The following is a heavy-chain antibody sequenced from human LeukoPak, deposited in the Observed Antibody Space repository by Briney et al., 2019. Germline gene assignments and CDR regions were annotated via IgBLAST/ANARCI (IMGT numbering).Heavy chain of an antibody. Sequence: GGSLRLSCAASGFSFSPYSMNWLRQAPGKGLEWVSYIDSSSGTIYYADSVRGQFTISGDNAKNSLYLQMNSLRAEDTAVYYCARVRSSYYYESSGYYQYDAFDIWGQGTMVTVSS. CDR2: IDSSSGTI. J-gene: IGHJ3*02. D-gene: IGHD3-22*01. CDR3: ARVRSSYYYESSGYYQYDAFDI. CDR1: GFSFSPYS. V-gene: IGHV3-48*01.